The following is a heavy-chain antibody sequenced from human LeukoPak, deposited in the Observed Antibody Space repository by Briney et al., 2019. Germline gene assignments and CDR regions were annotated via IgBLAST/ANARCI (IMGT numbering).Heavy chain of an antibody. CDR3: ARDFWSGYDY. CDR2: ISSSSSYI. CDR1: GFTFSSYS. V-gene: IGHV3-21*01. J-gene: IGHJ4*02. Sequence: GGSLRLPCAASGFTFSSYSMNWVRQAPGKGLEWASSISSSSSYIYYADSVKGRFTISRDNAKNSLYLQMNSLRAEDTAVYYCARDFWSGYDYWGQGTLVTVSS. D-gene: IGHD3-3*01.